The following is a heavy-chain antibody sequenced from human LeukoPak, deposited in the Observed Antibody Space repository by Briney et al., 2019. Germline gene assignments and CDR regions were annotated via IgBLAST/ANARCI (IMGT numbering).Heavy chain of an antibody. D-gene: IGHD3-10*01. CDR1: GYTFTSYA. CDR2: INTNTGNP. Sequence: ASVKVSCKASGYTFTSYAMNWVRQAPGQGLEWMGWINTNTGNPTYAQGFTGRFVFSLDTSVSTAYLQISGLKAEDTAVYYCGSGSYGMDVWGQGTTVTVSS. CDR3: GSGSYGMDV. J-gene: IGHJ6*02. V-gene: IGHV7-4-1*02.